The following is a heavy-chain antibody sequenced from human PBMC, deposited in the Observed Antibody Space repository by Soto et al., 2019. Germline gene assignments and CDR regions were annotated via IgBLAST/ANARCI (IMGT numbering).Heavy chain of an antibody. V-gene: IGHV4-30-4*01. Sequence: SETLSLTCTVSAGSISSGDYYWRWLRQPPGKGLEWIGYIYYSGSTYYNPSLKSRVTISVDTSNNQFSLKLSSVTAADTAVYYCARVGYYDSSGYRNWGQGTLVTVST. D-gene: IGHD3-22*01. CDR2: IYYSGST. CDR1: AGSISSGDYY. CDR3: ARVGYYDSSGYRN. J-gene: IGHJ4*02.